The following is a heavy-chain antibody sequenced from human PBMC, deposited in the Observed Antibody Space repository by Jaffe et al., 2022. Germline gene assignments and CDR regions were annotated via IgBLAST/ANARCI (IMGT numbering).Heavy chain of an antibody. D-gene: IGHD5-12*01. V-gene: IGHV3-43*01. CDR3: AKDKGGGYFEEDYFDY. CDR1: GFTFDDYT. CDR2: ISWDGGST. Sequence: EVQLVESGGVVVQPGGSLRLSCAASGFTFDDYTMHWVRQAPGKGLEWVSLISWDGGSTYYADSVKGRFTISRDNSKNSLYLQMNSLRTEDTALYYCAKDKGGGYFEEDYFDYWGQGTLVTVSS. J-gene: IGHJ4*02.